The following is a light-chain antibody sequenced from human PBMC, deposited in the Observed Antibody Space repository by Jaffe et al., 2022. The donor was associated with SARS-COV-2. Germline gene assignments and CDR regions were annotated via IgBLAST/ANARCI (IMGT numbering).Light chain of an antibody. CDR1: QSVSSN. J-gene: IGKJ2*01. CDR2: GAS. V-gene: IGKV3-15*01. CDR3: QQYNNWPLT. Sequence: EIVMTQSPATLSVSPGERATLSCRASQSVSSNLAWYQQKPGQAPRLLISGASTRATSIPGRFSGSGSGTEFTLTISSLQSEDFAVYYCQQYNNWPLTFGQGTKLEIK.